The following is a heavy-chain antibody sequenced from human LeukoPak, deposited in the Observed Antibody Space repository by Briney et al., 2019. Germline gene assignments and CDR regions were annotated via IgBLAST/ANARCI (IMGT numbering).Heavy chain of an antibody. CDR3: AKGALVVPDY. J-gene: IGHJ4*02. CDR2: IGGRDGST. Sequence: GGSLRLSCAASGFTFSSYGMSWVRQAPGKGLEWVSAIGGRDGSTYYADSVKGRFTISRDNSKNTLYLQMNSLRAEDTAVYYCAKGALVVPDYWGQGTLVTVSS. D-gene: IGHD2-2*01. V-gene: IGHV3-23*01. CDR1: GFTFSSYG.